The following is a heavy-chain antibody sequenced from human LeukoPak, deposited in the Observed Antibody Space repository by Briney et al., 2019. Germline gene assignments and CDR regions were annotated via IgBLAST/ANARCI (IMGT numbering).Heavy chain of an antibody. D-gene: IGHD4-17*01. J-gene: IGHJ4*02. V-gene: IGHV3-21*01. CDR1: GFTFSSYS. CDR3: ARGNKLAEWYGDYGVGDY. CDR2: ISSSSSYT. Sequence: PGGSLRLSCAASGFTFSSYSMNWVRQAPGKGLEWVSSISSSSSYTYYADSMKGRFTISRDNAKNSLYLQMNSLRAEDTAVYYCARGNKLAEWYGDYGVGDYWGQGTLVTVSS.